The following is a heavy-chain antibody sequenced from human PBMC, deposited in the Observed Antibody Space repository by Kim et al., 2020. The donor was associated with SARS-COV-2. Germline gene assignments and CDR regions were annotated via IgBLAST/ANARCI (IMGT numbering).Heavy chain of an antibody. V-gene: IGHV3-23*01. D-gene: IGHD3-22*01. CDR1: GFTFSSYA. J-gene: IGHJ4*01. CDR2: ISGSGGST. Sequence: GGSLRLSCAASGFTFSSYAMSWVRQAPGKGLEWVSAISGSGGSTYYADSVKGRFTISIANSKNTLYLQMNIMRAEDTAAYYCSREEDVTRIVVVSSDYLG. CDR3: SREEDVTRIVVVSSDY.